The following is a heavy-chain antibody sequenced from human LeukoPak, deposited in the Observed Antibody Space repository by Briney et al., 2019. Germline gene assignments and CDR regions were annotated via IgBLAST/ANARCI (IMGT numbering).Heavy chain of an antibody. J-gene: IGHJ6*03. D-gene: IGHD3-10*01. CDR3: ASVRRGFGESSKYYSYYYMDV. Sequence: PSETLSLTCTVSGGSISSSSYYWGWIRQPPRKGLEWIANIYYSGSTYYNPSLKSRVTISVDTSKNQLSLKLSAVTAADTAVYYCASVRRGFGESSKYYSYYYMDVWGNGTTVPIS. CDR2: IYYSGST. V-gene: IGHV4-39*01. CDR1: GGSISSSSYY.